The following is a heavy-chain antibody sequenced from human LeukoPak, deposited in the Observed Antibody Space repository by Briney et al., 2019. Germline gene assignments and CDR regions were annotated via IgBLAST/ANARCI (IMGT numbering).Heavy chain of an antibody. J-gene: IGHJ4*02. Sequence: PSETLSLTCTVSGGSISSSSYSWGWIRQPPGKGLEWIGSIYFSGSTYYNPSLKSRVTISVDTSKNQCSLKLSSVTAADTALYYCGRDRGPSIGADYWGQGTLVTVSS. CDR1: GGSISSSSYS. D-gene: IGHD6-6*01. CDR3: GRDRGPSIGADY. V-gene: IGHV4-39*07. CDR2: IYFSGST.